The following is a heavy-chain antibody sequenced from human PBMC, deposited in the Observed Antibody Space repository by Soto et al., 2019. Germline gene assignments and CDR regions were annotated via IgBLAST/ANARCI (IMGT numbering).Heavy chain of an antibody. V-gene: IGHV3-64*01. CDR3: ARRARPDFYYTDV. D-gene: IGHD6-6*01. CDR2: ISSNGVGT. CDR1: GFTLSGYA. Sequence: EVQLAESGGGLAQPGGSLRLSCAASGFTLSGYAMDWVRQAPGKGLEYVSGISSNGVGTYYAKSVQGRFTISRDNSKNTVDLQMGSLRPEDVAVYYCARRARPDFYYTDVWGKGTTVTVSS. J-gene: IGHJ6*03.